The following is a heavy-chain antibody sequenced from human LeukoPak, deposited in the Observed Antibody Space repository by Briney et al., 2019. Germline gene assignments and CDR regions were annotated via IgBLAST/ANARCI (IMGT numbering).Heavy chain of an antibody. D-gene: IGHD2-15*01. V-gene: IGHV4-39*07. Sequence: SETLSLTCTVSGGSISSSSYYWGWIRQPPGKGLEWIGSIYYSGSTYYNPSLKSRVTISVDTSKNQFSLKLSSVTAADTAVYYCARDPKYCSGGSCWYFDLWGRGTLVTVSS. CDR1: GGSISSSSYY. J-gene: IGHJ2*01. CDR3: ARDPKYCSGGSCWYFDL. CDR2: IYYSGST.